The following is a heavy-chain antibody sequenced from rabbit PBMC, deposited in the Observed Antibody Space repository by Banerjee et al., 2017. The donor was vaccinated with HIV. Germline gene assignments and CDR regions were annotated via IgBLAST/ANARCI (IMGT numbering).Heavy chain of an antibody. D-gene: IGHD3-1*01. CDR2: IYAGSSGST. CDR1: GFSFSSSYW. Sequence: QSLEESGGDLVKPGASLTLTCTASGFSFSSSYWICWVRQAPGKGLEWIGCIYAGSSGSTYYASWAKGRFTISKTSSTTVTLQLNSLTAADTATYFCARHGDLWGPGTLVTVS. CDR3: ARHGDL. J-gene: IGHJ4*01. V-gene: IGHV1S40*01.